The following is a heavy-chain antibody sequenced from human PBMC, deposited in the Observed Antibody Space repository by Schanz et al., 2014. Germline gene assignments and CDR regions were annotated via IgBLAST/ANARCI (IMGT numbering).Heavy chain of an antibody. CDR1: GFTFDDYA. CDR2: ISWESVNI. D-gene: IGHD2-2*01. CDR3: ARDYAGFDC. J-gene: IGHJ4*02. Sequence: EVNLVEPGGGLVQPGTSLRLSCAASGFTFDDYAMHWVRQVPGKGLEWVSGISWESVNIDYGDSVKGRFTISRDNAKNSLYLQMNSLRAEDTAVYYCARDYAGFDCWGQGTLVTVSS. V-gene: IGHV3-9*01.